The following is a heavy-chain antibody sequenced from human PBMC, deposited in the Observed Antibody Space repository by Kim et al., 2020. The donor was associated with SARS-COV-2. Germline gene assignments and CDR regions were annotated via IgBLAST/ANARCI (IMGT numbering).Heavy chain of an antibody. D-gene: IGHD6-13*01. CDR3: AAEGIAAAGNPFDY. V-gene: IGHV3-7*01. Sequence: VDAVKGRFTISRGNAKNSLYLQMNSLGAEDTAVYYCAAEGIAAAGNPFDYWGQGTLVTVSS. J-gene: IGHJ4*02.